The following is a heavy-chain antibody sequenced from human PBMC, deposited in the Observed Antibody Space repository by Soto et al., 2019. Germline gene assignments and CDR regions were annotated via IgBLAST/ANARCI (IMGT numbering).Heavy chain of an antibody. CDR3: ARSTTLTQIDF. D-gene: IGHD3-16*01. CDR2: IYPGDSDT. Sequence: RGESLKISCKASGYSFTKFWIGWVRQMPGKGLEWMGLIYPGDSDTRYSPSFQGQVAFSADTSPSTVYLQWSRLRASDTAIYYCARSTTLTQIDFWGQGTPVPVSS. CDR1: GYSFTKFW. J-gene: IGHJ4*02. V-gene: IGHV5-51*01.